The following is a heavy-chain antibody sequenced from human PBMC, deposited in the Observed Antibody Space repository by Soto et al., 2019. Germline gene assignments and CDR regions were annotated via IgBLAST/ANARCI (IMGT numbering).Heavy chain of an antibody. V-gene: IGHV3-48*03. CDR3: ARIEYSSSSGGMDV. CDR1: GFTLWISE. J-gene: IGHJ6*02. CDR2: ISSSGSTI. D-gene: IGHD6-6*01. Sequence: RIGCSASGFTLWISEVNWVLQAPGKGLEWVSYISSSGSTIYYADSVKGRFTISRDNAKNSLYLQMTSLRAEDTAVYYCARIEYSSSSGGMDVWGQGTKVTVYS.